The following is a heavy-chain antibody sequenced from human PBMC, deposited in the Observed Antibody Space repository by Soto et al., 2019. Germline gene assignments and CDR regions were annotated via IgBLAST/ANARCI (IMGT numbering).Heavy chain of an antibody. CDR1: GGTFSSYA. J-gene: IGHJ6*02. D-gene: IGHD4-17*01. CDR3: AVPTTVTIDYYYGMDV. CDR2: IIPIFGTA. V-gene: IGHV1-69*06. Sequence: SVKVSCKASGGTFSSYAISWVRQAPGQGLEWMGGIIPIFGTANYAQKFQGRVTITADKSTSTAYMELSSLRSEDTAVYYCAVPTTVTIDYYYGMDVWGQRTTVTVSS.